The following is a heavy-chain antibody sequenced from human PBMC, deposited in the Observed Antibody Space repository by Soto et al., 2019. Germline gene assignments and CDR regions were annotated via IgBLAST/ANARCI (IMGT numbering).Heavy chain of an antibody. V-gene: IGHV4-34*02. CDR3: GPRGAVAPRGY. Sequence: QVQLQQWGAGLLKPSETLSLTCAVSGGSFRDFYWTWIRQLPGKGLEWIGEINHIGYRNYNPSLESRVAISVDTSKNQFSLNLRSVTAADTAVYYCGPRGAVAPRGYWGQGTLVTVSS. J-gene: IGHJ4*02. D-gene: IGHD2-15*01. CDR2: INHIGYR. CDR1: GGSFRDFY.